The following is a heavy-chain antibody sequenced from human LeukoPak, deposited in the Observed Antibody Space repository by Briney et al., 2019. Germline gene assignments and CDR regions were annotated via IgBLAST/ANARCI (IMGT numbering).Heavy chain of an antibody. CDR1: GFTFSSYA. V-gene: IGHV3-23*01. CDR3: TTDGDFDY. CDR2: IGGSNGNT. Sequence: PGGSLRLSCAASGFTFSSYAMSWVRQAPGKGLEWVSAIGGSNGNTFYADSVKGRFTISRDNSKNTLYLQMNSLKTEDTAVYYCTTDGDFDYWGQGTLVTVSS. D-gene: IGHD3-10*01. J-gene: IGHJ4*02.